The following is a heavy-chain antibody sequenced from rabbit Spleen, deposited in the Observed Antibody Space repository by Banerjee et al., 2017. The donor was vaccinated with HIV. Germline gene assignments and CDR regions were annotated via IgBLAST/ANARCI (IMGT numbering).Heavy chain of an antibody. CDR2: INVITAKT. J-gene: IGHJ6*01. D-gene: IGHD8-1*01. CDR3: ARDAGTSFSPYGMDL. V-gene: IGHV1S40*01. Sequence: QSLEESGGDLVKPGASLTLTCTASGFSFSEKEVMCWVRQAPGKGLEWIGCINVITAKTVYATWAKGRFTISRASSTTVFLQMTSLTAADTATYFCARDAGTSFSPYGMDLWGQGTLVTVS. CDR1: GFSFSEKEV.